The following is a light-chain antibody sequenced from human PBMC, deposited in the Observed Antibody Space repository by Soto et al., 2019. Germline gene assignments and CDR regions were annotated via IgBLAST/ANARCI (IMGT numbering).Light chain of an antibody. CDR3: SSYTSTNYWV. CDR2: DVS. V-gene: IGLV2-14*01. J-gene: IGLJ3*02. Sequence: QSALTQSASVSGSPGQSITISCTGTSSDVGGYNYVSWYQQHPGKAPKLIIYDVSNRPSGVSTRFSGSKSGNTASLTISGIQAEDEADYSCSSYTSTNYWVFGGGTKLTVL. CDR1: SSDVGGYNY.